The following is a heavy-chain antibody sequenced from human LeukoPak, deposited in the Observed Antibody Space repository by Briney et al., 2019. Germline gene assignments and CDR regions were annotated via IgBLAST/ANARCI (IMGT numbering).Heavy chain of an antibody. J-gene: IGHJ3*02. CDR2: IIPILGIA. CDR1: GGTFSSYA. CDR3: ATDRLEIYALHI. Sequence: ASVKVSCKASGGTFSSYAISWVRQAPGQGLEWMGRIIPILGIANYAQKFQGRVTITADKSTSTAYMELVSLTSADTAVYYCATDRLEIYALHIWGQGTVVTVSS. V-gene: IGHV1-69*04. D-gene: IGHD1-1*01.